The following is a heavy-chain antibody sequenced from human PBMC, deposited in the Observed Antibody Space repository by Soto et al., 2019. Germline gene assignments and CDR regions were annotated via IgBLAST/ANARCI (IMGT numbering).Heavy chain of an antibody. J-gene: IGHJ6*02. V-gene: IGHV1-3*01. CDR3: ATWGDCSGGSCFNYYYYGMDV. Sequence: ASVKVSCKASGYTFTSYAMHWVRQAPGQRLEWMGWINAGNGNTKYSQKFQGRVTITRDTSASTAYMELSSLRSEDTAVYCCATWGDCSGGSCFNYYYYGMDVWGQGTTVTV. CDR2: INAGNGNT. D-gene: IGHD2-15*01. CDR1: GYTFTSYA.